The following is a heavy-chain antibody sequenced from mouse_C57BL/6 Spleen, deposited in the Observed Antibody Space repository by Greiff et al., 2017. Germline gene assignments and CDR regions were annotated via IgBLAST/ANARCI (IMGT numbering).Heavy chain of an antibody. CDR1: GYTFTDYY. CDR3: ARRTITTGAWFAY. J-gene: IGHJ3*01. CDR2: INPNNGGT. V-gene: IGHV1-26*01. D-gene: IGHD1-1*01. Sequence: EVQLQQSGPELVKPGASVKISCKASGYTFTDYYMNWVKQSHGKSLEWIGDINPNNGGTSYNQKFKGKATMTVDKSSSTAYMELISLTSEDSAVYYCARRTITTGAWFAYWGQGTLVTVSA.